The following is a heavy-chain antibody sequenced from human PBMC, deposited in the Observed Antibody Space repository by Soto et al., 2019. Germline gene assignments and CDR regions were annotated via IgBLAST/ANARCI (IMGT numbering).Heavy chain of an antibody. CDR3: GRGQDCSGGSCYSGFDY. CDR1: GASFTGYY. Sequence: SETLSLTCAVYGASFTGYYWSWIRQAPGKGLEWIGEINHRGSTNYNPSLKSRVTISVDTSKNQFSLKLSSVTAADTAVYYCGRGQDCSGGSCYSGFDYWGQGTLVTVSS. D-gene: IGHD2-15*01. V-gene: IGHV4-34*01. CDR2: INHRGST. J-gene: IGHJ4*02.